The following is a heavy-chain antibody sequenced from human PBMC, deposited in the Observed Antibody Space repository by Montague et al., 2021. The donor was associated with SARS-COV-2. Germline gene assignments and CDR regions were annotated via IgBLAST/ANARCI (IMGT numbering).Heavy chain of an antibody. J-gene: IGHJ4*02. V-gene: IGHV6-1*01. CDR2: TYYRSKWYN. Sequence: CAISGERVSSNSAAWNWIRQSPSRGLEWLGRTYYRSKWYNDYAVSVKSRITINPDTSKNQFSLQLNSVTPEDTAVYYCARGGSWLYYFDYWGQGTLVTVSS. CDR3: ARGGSWLYYFDY. CDR1: GERVSSNSAA. D-gene: IGHD6-13*01.